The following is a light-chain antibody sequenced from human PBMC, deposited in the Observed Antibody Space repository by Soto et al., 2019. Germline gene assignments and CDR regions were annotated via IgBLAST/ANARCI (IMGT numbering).Light chain of an antibody. V-gene: IGKV3-11*01. Sequence: EIVLTQSPVTLSLSPGERATLSCRASQSVSSYLAWYQQKPGQAPRLLIYDASNRATGIPARFSGSGSATDFTLTISSLEPEDFAVYYCQQRSNWPSTFGGGTKVEIK. CDR1: QSVSSY. CDR3: QQRSNWPST. CDR2: DAS. J-gene: IGKJ4*01.